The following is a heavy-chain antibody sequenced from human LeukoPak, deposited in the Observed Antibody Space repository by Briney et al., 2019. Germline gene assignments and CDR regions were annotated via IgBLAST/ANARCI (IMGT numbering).Heavy chain of an antibody. CDR2: IWYDGSNK. V-gene: IGHV3-33*01. J-gene: IGHJ6*02. D-gene: IGHD6-13*01. CDR3: ARDFSSWYGTYYYYGMDV. CDR1: GFTFSSYG. Sequence: GGSLRLSCAASGFTFSSYGMHWVRQAPGKGLEWVAVIWYDGSNKYYADSVKGRFTVSRDNSKNTLYLQMNSLRAEDTAVYYCARDFSSWYGTYYYYGMDVWGQRTTVTVSS.